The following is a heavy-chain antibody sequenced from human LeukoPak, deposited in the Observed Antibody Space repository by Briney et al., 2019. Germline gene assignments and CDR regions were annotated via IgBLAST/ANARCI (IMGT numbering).Heavy chain of an antibody. CDR3: ARRLPYYGMDV. J-gene: IGHJ6*02. CDR2: IGGIGSI. V-gene: IGHV3-48*03. Sequence: PGGSLRLSCAASGFTFSSYEIHWVRQAPGKGLEWVSKIGGIGSIMYADSVKGRFTISTDSAKSSVYLQMNSLRAEVTAVYYCARRLPYYGMDVWGQGTTVTVSS. CDR1: GFTFSSYE.